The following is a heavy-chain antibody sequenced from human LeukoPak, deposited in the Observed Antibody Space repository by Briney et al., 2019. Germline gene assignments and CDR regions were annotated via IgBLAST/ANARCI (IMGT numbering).Heavy chain of an antibody. CDR3: ARDLGYYASSAN. D-gene: IGHD3-22*01. CDR1: GFTVNNNY. J-gene: IGHJ4*02. Sequence: GGSLRLSCAASGFTVNNNYMSWVRQAPGKGLDWASVIYSSGSTYYADSVKGRFTISRDISKNSLYLQMTSLRAEDTAVYYCARDLGYYASSANWGQGTLVTVSS. V-gene: IGHV3-53*01. CDR2: IYSSGST.